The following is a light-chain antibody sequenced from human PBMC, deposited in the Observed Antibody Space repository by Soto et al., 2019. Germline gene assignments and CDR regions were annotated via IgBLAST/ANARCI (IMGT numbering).Light chain of an antibody. CDR2: WAS. CDR1: QSVLYSSNNKNY. CDR3: QQYYSTPLT. Sequence: DIVMTQSPDSLAVSLGERATINCKSSQSVLYSSNNKNYLAWYQQKPGHPPKLLIYWASTRESGVPDRFSGSGSGTDFTLTISSLQAEDVAVYYCQQYYSTPLTFGGVTKVEIK. V-gene: IGKV4-1*01. J-gene: IGKJ4*01.